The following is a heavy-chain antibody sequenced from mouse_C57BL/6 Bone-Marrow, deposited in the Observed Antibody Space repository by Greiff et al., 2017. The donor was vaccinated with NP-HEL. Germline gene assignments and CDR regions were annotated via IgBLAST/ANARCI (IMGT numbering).Heavy chain of an antibody. J-gene: IGHJ2*01. CDR3: ARGIYLDY. CDR1: GYTFTNYW. Sequence: QVQLQQSGAELVRPGTSVKMSCKASGYTFTNYWIGWAKQRPGHGLEWIGDIYPGGGYTNYNEKFKGKATLTADKSSSTAYMQFSSLTSEAAAIYYCARGIYLDYWGQGTTLTVSS. V-gene: IGHV1-63*01. CDR2: IYPGGGYT.